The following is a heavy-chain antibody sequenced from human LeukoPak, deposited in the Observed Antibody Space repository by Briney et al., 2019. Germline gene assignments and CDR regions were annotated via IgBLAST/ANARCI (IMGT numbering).Heavy chain of an antibody. J-gene: IGHJ5*02. CDR2: IYYSGST. CDR1: GGSISSYY. Sequence: PSETLSLTCTVSGGSISSYYWSWIRQPPGKGLEWIGYIYYSGSTNYNPSLRSRVTISVDTSKNQFSVKLSSVTAADTAVYYCARGGIGSGSYNWFDPWGQGTLVTVSS. CDR3: ARGGIGSGSYNWFDP. D-gene: IGHD3-10*01. V-gene: IGHV4-59*01.